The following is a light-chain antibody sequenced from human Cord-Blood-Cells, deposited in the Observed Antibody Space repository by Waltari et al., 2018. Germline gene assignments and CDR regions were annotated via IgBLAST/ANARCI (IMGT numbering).Light chain of an antibody. V-gene: IGKV1-33*01. J-gene: IGKJ2*01. CDR1: QDISNY. Sequence: DIQMTQSPSSLSASVGDRVTITCQTSQDISNYLNWYKQKPGKAPTLLIYDASNLETGVPSRCSGSGSVTDFTFTISSLQPEDIATYYCQQYDNLPYTFGQGTKLEIK. CDR2: DAS. CDR3: QQYDNLPYT.